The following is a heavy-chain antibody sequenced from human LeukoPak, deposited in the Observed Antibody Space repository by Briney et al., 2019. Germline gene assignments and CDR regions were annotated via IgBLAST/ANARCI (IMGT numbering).Heavy chain of an antibody. CDR2: IYYSGST. J-gene: IGHJ4*02. V-gene: IGHV4-61*08. Sequence: SETLSLTCTVSGGSISSGDYYWSWIRQPPGKGLEWIGYIYYSGSTNYNPSLKSRVTMSVDTSKNQFSLKLSSVTAADTAVYYCARAKQQLDYWGQGTLVTVSS. CDR1: GGSISSGDYY. D-gene: IGHD6-13*01. CDR3: ARAKQQLDY.